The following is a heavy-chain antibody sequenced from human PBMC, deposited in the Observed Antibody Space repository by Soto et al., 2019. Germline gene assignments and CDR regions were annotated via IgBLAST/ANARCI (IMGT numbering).Heavy chain of an antibody. D-gene: IGHD4-4*01. CDR2: ISYDGSNK. CDR3: ARDAVTEGPFDY. CDR1: GFTFSSYA. Sequence: ESGGGVVPPGRSLRLSCAASGFTFSSYAMHWVRQAPGKGLEWVAVISYDGSNKYYADSVKGRFTISRDNSKNTLYLQMNSLRAEDTAVYYCARDAVTEGPFDYWGQGTLVTVSS. V-gene: IGHV3-30-3*01. J-gene: IGHJ4*02.